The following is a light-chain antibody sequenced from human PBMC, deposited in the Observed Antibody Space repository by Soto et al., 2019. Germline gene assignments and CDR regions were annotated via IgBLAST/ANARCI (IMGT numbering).Light chain of an antibody. Sequence: QSALTQPASVSGSPGQSITISCTGTSSDVGGYNYVSWYQQHPGKAPKLMIYDVSNRPSGVSNRFSGSKSGNTASLTIFGLQAEDEADYYCSSYTSSSTLWVFGTGTKVTVL. J-gene: IGLJ1*01. CDR2: DVS. V-gene: IGLV2-14*01. CDR3: SSYTSSSTLWV. CDR1: SSDVGGYNY.